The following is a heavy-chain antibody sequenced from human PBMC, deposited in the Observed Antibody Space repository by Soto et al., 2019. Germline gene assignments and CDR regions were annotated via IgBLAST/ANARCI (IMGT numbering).Heavy chain of an antibody. Sequence: VGSLRLSCAASGFTFSDYYMSWIRQAPGKGLEWVSYISSSSSYTNYADSVKGRFTISRDNAKNSLYLQMNSLRAEDTAVYYCARVPRSPGIAAAGLDYWGQGTLVTVSS. J-gene: IGHJ4*02. CDR3: ARVPRSPGIAAAGLDY. CDR2: ISSSSSYT. CDR1: GFTFSDYY. D-gene: IGHD6-13*01. V-gene: IGHV3-11*06.